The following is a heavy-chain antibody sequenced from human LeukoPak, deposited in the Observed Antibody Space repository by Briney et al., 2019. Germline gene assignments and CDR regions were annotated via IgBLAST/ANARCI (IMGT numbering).Heavy chain of an antibody. J-gene: IGHJ3*02. D-gene: IGHD1-26*01. CDR3: ARVQGYLLYGPFDI. Sequence: GGSLRLSCAASGFSFSSYTMNWVRQAPGKGLEWVSSISSTSSKADSLKGRFTISRDNAKNSLYLQMDSLRADDTALYFCARVQGYLLYGPFDIWGQGTMVTVSS. CDR1: GFSFSSYT. CDR2: ISSTSS. V-gene: IGHV3-21*01.